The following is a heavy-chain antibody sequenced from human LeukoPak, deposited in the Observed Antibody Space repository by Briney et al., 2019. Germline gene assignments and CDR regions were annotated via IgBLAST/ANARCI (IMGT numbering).Heavy chain of an antibody. CDR3: ARGLGSGYNFDY. CDR1: GFTFSSYW. V-gene: IGHV3-74*01. J-gene: IGHJ4*02. D-gene: IGHD5-24*01. CDR2: INSDGSST. Sequence: GGSLRPSCAASGFTFSSYWMPWVRQAPGKGLVWVSRINSDGSSTSYADSVKGRFTISRDNAKNTLYLQMNSLRAEDTALYYCARGLGSGYNFDYWGQGTLVTVSS.